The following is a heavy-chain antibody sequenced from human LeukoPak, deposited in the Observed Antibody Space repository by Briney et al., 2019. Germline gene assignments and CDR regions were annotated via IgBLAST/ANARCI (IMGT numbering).Heavy chain of an antibody. V-gene: IGHV4-4*07. D-gene: IGHD6-19*01. J-gene: IGHJ4*02. CDR1: GGSISSYY. Sequence: SETLSLTCTVSGGSISSYYWSWIRQPAGKGLEWIGRIYTSGSTNYNPSLKSRVTMSVDTSKNQFSLKLSSVTAADTAVYYCASYTQQWLVSYYFDYWGQGTLVTVSS. CDR3: ASYTQQWLVSYYFDY. CDR2: IYTSGST.